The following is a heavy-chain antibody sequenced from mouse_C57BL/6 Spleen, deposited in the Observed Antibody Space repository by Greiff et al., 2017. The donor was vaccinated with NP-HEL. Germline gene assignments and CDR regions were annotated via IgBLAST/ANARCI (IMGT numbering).Heavy chain of an antibody. J-gene: IGHJ4*01. Sequence: EVKLMESGEGLVKPGGSLKLSCAASGFTFSSYAMSWVRQTPEKRLEWVAYISSGGDYIYYADTVKGRFTISRDIARNTLYLQMSSLKSEDTAMYYCTRDGGYDGYYYAMDYGGQGTSVTVSS. CDR3: TRDGGYDGYYYAMDY. D-gene: IGHD2-2*01. CDR2: ISSGGDYI. CDR1: GFTFSSYA. V-gene: IGHV5-9-1*02.